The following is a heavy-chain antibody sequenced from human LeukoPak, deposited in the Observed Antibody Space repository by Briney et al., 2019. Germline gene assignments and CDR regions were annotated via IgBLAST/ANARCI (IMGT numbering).Heavy chain of an antibody. J-gene: IGHJ4*02. V-gene: IGHV4-34*01. CDR2: INHSGST. D-gene: IGHD6-6*01. CDR3: ARGPSITASAIDY. CDR1: RGSFSGYY. Sequence: SETLSLTCAVYRGSFSGYYWSWIRQPPGKGLEWIGEINHSGSTNYNPSLTRRVTISVDTSKHQSFLKLRSESAADTAVYYCARGPSITASAIDYWGQGTLVTVSS.